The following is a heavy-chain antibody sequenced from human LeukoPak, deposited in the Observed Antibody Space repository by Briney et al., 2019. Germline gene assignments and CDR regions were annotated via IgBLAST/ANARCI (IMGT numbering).Heavy chain of an antibody. CDR1: GFTFSDYS. J-gene: IGHJ6*02. V-gene: IGHV3-48*04. CDR2: INSGSSPT. CDR3: ARGRGLYGMDV. Sequence: PGGSLRLSCAASGFTFSDYSMNWVRQVPGKGLEWISYINSGSSPTYYADSVKGRFTISRDNANNSLYLQMNSLRVEDTSFYYCARGRGLYGMDVWGQGTTVTVSS.